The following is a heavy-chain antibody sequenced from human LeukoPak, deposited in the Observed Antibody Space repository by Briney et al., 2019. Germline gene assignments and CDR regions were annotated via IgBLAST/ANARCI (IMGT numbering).Heavy chain of an antibody. CDR3: ARVRGSQAEGYYFDY. J-gene: IGHJ4*02. V-gene: IGHV3-11*04. CDR2: ISSSGSTI. CDR1: GFTFSNYW. Sequence: PGGSLRLSCAASGFTFSNYWMSWVRQAPGKGLEWVSYISSSGSTIYYADSVKGRFTISRDNAKNSLYLQMNSLRAEDTAVYYCARVRGSQAEGYYFDYWGQGTLVTVSS. D-gene: IGHD1-26*01.